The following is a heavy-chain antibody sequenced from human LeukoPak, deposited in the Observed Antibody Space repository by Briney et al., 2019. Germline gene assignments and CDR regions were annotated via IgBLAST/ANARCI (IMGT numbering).Heavy chain of an antibody. J-gene: IGHJ4*02. D-gene: IGHD3-10*01. CDR2: IYPGDSDT. CDR3: ARGHAKPRGVVGWAMWGYFDF. CDR1: GYSFTSYW. Sequence: GESLKISCKGSGYSFTSYWIGWVRQMPGKGLEWMGIIYPGDSDTRYSPSFQGQVTISADKSSSTAYLQWSSLKASDTAMYYCARGHAKPRGVVGWAMWGYFDFWGQGTLVTVSS. V-gene: IGHV5-51*01.